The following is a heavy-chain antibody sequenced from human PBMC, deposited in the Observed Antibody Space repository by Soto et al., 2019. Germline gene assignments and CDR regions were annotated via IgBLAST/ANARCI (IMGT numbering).Heavy chain of an antibody. CDR3: AREYTAWPLAYGLDV. CDR2: ISSRSDI. CDR1: GFTFSTYS. J-gene: IGHJ6*02. V-gene: IGHV3-21*01. D-gene: IGHD2-2*02. Sequence: PGESLILSCVGSGFTFSTYSINWVRQAPGKGLEWVSSISSRSDIYYADSVKGRFTISRDNAKNSVSLQMNSLRAEDTAVYYCAREYTAWPLAYGLDVWGQGTTVTVSS.